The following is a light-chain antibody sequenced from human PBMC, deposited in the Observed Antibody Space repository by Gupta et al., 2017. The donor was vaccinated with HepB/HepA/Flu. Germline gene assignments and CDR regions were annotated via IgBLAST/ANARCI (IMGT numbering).Light chain of an antibody. V-gene: IGKV1-9*01. CDR1: QGIRSY. Sequence: DIQSTQSPSFLSASVGDRVAITCRASQGIRSYLAWYQQKPGKAPKLLIYGASTLQTGVPSRFSGSGSGTEFTLTISSLQPADSANYYCQQLYIYPRTFGGGTKVEI. CDR2: GAS. J-gene: IGKJ4*01. CDR3: QQLYIYPRT.